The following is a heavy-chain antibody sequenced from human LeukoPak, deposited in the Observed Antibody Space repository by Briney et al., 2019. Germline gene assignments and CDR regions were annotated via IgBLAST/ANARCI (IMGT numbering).Heavy chain of an antibody. V-gene: IGHV3-48*03. D-gene: IGHD1-26*01. CDR2: ISSSGGTK. Sequence: PGGSLRLSCAASGFTFSSYEMNWVRQTPGKGLEWVSYISSSGGTKYYADSVKGRSTISRDNAKNTVYLYMNSLRADDTAVYFCAKRSPSGTFYFDSWGQGTQVVVSS. CDR3: AKRSPSGTFYFDS. J-gene: IGHJ4*02. CDR1: GFTFSSYE.